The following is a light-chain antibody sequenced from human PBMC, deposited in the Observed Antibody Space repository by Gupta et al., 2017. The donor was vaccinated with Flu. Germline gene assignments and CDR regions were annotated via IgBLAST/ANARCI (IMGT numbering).Light chain of an antibody. V-gene: IGKV1-8*01. J-gene: IGKJ1*01. CDR3: QQNDSNPRT. Sequence: AIRMTPSPSSFSASTGDRVTITCRASQGISSYLAWYQQKPGKAPKLLIYAASTLQSGVPSRFSGSGSGTDFTLTISCLQSEDFATYYCQQNDSNPRTFGQGTKVEI. CDR2: AAS. CDR1: QGISSY.